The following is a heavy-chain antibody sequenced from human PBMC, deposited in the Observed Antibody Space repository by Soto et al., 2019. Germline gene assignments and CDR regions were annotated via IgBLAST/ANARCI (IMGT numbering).Heavy chain of an antibody. V-gene: IGHV1-69*02. CDR3: ARVAEMGTVTKDYYYYMDV. Sequence: QVQLVQSGAEVKKPGSSVKVSCKASGDTFSRHTISWVRQAPGQGLEWMGRIIPILGIANYAQKFQGRVTITADKSTSTAYMDLSSLRSEDTAVYYCARVAEMGTVTKDYYYYMDVWGKGTTVTVSS. J-gene: IGHJ6*03. D-gene: IGHD4-17*01. CDR2: IIPILGIA. CDR1: GDTFSRHT.